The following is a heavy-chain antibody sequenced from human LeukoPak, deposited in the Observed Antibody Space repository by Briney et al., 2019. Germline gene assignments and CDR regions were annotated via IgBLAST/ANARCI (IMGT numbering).Heavy chain of an antibody. CDR2: IHNSGRT. CDR3: TRHGTISSESYFDY. J-gene: IGHJ4*02. V-gene: IGHV4-59*08. Sequence: PSETLSLTCSVSGGSVSSYYWSWIRQSPGKGLEWIGYIHNSGRTNYNPSLKSRVTGFVATSKNQVSLRLSSVTAADTAVYYCTRHGTISSESYFDYWGQGALVTVSS. D-gene: IGHD1-14*01. CDR1: GGSVSSYY.